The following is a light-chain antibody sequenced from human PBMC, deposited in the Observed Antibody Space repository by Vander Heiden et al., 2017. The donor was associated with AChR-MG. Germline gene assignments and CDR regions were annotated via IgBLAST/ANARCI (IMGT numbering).Light chain of an antibody. CDR3: AAWDDSLNGVV. CDR1: SSNIGSNT. J-gene: IGLJ2*01. Sequence: QSVLTQPPSASGTPGQRVTISCSGSSSNIGSNTVNWYQQLPRTAPKLLIRSNNQRPTGVPLRFPGSESGPSAPLAISGLQSEDEADYYCAAWDDSLNGVVFGGGTKLTVL. CDR2: SNN. V-gene: IGLV1-44*01.